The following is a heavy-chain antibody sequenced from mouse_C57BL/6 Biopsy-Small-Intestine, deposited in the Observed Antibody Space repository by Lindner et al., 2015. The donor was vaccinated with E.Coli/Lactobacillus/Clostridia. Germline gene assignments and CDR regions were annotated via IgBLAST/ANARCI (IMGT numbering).Heavy chain of an antibody. CDR3: ARVGSDPGVNYFHY. CDR2: IIPIFGTA. J-gene: IGHJ2*01. V-gene: IGHV1-81*01. CDR1: GGTFSSYA. Sequence: SVKVSCKVSGGTFSSYAISWVRQAPGQGLEWMGVIIPIFGTANYAQKFQGRVTITADESTSTAYMELSSLRSEDTAVYYCARVGSDPGVNYFHYWGQGTLVTVSS. D-gene: IGHD3-3*01.